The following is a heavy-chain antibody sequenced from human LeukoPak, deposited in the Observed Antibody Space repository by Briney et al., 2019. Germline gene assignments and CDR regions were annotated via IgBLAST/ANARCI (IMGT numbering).Heavy chain of an antibody. Sequence: PSETLSLTCAVYGGSFSGYYWSWIRQPPGKGLEWIGEINHSGSTNYNPSLKSRVTISVDTSKNQFSLKLSSVTAADTAVHYCARGPGVITYGSGSYRSYYFDYWGQGTLVTVSS. D-gene: IGHD3-10*01. CDR1: GGSFSGYY. CDR2: INHSGST. V-gene: IGHV4-34*01. J-gene: IGHJ4*02. CDR3: ARGPGVITYGSGSYRSYYFDY.